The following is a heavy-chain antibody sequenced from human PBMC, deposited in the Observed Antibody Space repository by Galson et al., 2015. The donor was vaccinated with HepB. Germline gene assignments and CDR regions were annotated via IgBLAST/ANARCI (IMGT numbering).Heavy chain of an antibody. CDR2: INAGNGNT. Sequence: SVKVSCKASGYTFTSYAMHWVRQAPGQRLEWMGWINAGNGNTKYSQKFQGRVTITRDTSASTAYMELSSLRSEDTAVYYCSLVVPAAIEGNYWYYGMDVWGQGTTVTVSS. CDR1: GYTFTSYA. V-gene: IGHV1-3*01. J-gene: IGHJ6*02. CDR3: SLVVPAAIEGNYWYYGMDV. D-gene: IGHD2-2*02.